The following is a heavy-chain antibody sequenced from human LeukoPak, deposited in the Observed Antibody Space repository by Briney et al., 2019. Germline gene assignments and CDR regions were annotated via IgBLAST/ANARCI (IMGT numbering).Heavy chain of an antibody. Sequence: PSGTLSLTCAVYGWTFSGYYLSWIRQPPGKGLEWIGVINYSGSNKYYATLKSQVTISVDTSKNQFSLKLSSVTAADTAVYYCARGYGSGSYSTWPRYYYYGMDVWGKGTTVTVSS. CDR3: ARGYGSGSYSTWPRYYYYGMDV. V-gene: IGHV4-34*01. CDR2: INYSGSN. CDR1: GWTFSGYY. J-gene: IGHJ6*04. D-gene: IGHD3-10*01.